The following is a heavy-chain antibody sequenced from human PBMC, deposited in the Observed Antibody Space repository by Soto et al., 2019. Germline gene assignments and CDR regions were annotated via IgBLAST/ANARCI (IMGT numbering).Heavy chain of an antibody. CDR3: ARPDEGGYSSNHHYYCALDV. CDR1: GGTFRSYS. CDR2: IIPIFDIT. D-gene: IGHD3-22*01. V-gene: IGHV1-69*01. J-gene: IGHJ6*02. Sequence: QVQLVQSGAEVKKPGSSVKVSCKASGGTFRSYSISWLRQAPGQGLEWMGGIIPIFDITNYAQKFQGRVTFTADDSTSTAYMELSSLGCDYTAVYYCARPDEGGYSSNHHYYCALDVWGQGTTVTV.